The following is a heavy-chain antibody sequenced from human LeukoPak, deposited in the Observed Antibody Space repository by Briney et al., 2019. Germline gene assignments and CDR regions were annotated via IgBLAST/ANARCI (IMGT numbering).Heavy chain of an antibody. V-gene: IGHV3-53*01. CDR2: IYTGGTP. CDR1: GFTFSTYS. CDR3: ARGAATGPTLGLDY. D-gene: IGHD6-13*01. Sequence: PGGSLRLSCAASGFTFSTYSMNWVRQAPGKGLEWVSVIYTGGTPYYADSVKGRFTISRDISKNTVYLQMNSLRVEDTAVYFCARGAATGPTLGLDYWGQGTLVTVSS. J-gene: IGHJ4*02.